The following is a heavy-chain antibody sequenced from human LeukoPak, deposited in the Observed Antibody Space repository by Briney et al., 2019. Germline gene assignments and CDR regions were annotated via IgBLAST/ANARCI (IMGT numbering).Heavy chain of an antibody. CDR2: INPNSGGT. D-gene: IGHD6-19*01. J-gene: IGHJ4*02. CDR1: GYTFTGYY. V-gene: IGHV1-2*02. Sequence: ASVKVSCKASGYTFTGYYMHWVRQAPGQGLEWMGWINPNSGGTNYAQKFQGRVTMTRDTSISTAYMELSRLRSDDTAVYYCARAPKIRGAVAAKLFYYFDYWGQGTLVTVSS. CDR3: ARAPKIRGAVAAKLFYYFDY.